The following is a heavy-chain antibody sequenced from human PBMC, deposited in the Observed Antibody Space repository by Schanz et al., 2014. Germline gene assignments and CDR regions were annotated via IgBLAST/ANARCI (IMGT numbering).Heavy chain of an antibody. CDR2: ISGRGGRT. CDR1: GFSFSIFA. V-gene: IGHV3-23*01. J-gene: IGHJ4*02. Sequence: EVQLLESGGGLVQPGGSLRLSCAASGFSFSIFAMTWVRQAPGKGLEWVSAISGRGGRTYYADSVKGRFTISRDNSKNTLYLQMNSLRAEYTAVYFCAKIYDTSGYSGFDYWGQGTLXTVSS. CDR3: AKIYDTSGYSGFDY. D-gene: IGHD3-22*01.